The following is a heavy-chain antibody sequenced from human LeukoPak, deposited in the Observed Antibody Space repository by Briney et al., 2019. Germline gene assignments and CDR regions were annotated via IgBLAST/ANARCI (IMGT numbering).Heavy chain of an antibody. D-gene: IGHD3-10*01. CDR3: ARVSGPSPGYYFDY. V-gene: IGHV4-59*01. CDR2: IYYSGST. CDR1: GGSISSYY. Sequence: SETLSLTCTVSGGSISSYYWSWIRQPPGKGLEWIGYIYYSGSTNYNPSLKSRVTISVDTSKNQFSLKLSSVTAADTAVYYCARVSGPSPGYYFDYWGQGTLVTVSS. J-gene: IGHJ4*02.